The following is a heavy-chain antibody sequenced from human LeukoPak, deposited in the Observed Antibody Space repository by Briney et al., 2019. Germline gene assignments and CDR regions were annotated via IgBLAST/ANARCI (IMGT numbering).Heavy chain of an antibody. J-gene: IGHJ3*02. CDR1: GFTFSSYG. Sequence: GGSLRLSCAASGFTFSSYGMHWVRQAPGKGLEWVAFIRYDGSNKYYADSVKGRFTISRDNSKSTLYLQMNSLRAEDTAVYYCAKVGATRSYIWGQGTMVTVSS. D-gene: IGHD1-26*01. V-gene: IGHV3-30*02. CDR3: AKVGATRSYI. CDR2: IRYDGSNK.